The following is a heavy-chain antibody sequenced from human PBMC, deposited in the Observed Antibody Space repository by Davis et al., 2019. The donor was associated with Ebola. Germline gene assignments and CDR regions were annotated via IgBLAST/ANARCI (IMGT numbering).Heavy chain of an antibody. CDR1: GFTFSKYW. CDR2: IKQDGSEK. Sequence: GGSLRLSCAASGFTFSKYWMSWVRQAPGKGLEWVANIKQDGSEKYYVDSVKGRFTISRDNAENSLYLQMNTLRAEDTALYYCARVKAGWYFDSWGQGTLVTVSS. J-gene: IGHJ4*02. V-gene: IGHV3-7*01. CDR3: ARVKAGWYFDS. D-gene: IGHD2-15*01.